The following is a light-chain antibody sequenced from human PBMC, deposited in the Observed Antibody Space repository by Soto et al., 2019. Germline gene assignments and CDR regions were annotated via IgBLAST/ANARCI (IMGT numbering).Light chain of an antibody. CDR2: GAS. CDR1: RDISTW. V-gene: IGKV1-12*01. Sequence: IEMTQTPSSLSASVGDRLTITCRTSRDISTWLAWYQQKPGKAPKLLIYGASNLQSGVPSRFSGRGSGTDLTLTISSLQPEDFGIYYCQQANSFPFIFAQGTK. J-gene: IGKJ2*01. CDR3: QQANSFPFI.